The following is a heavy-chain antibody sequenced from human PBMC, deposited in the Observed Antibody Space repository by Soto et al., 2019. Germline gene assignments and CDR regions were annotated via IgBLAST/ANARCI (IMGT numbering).Heavy chain of an antibody. V-gene: IGHV3-21*01. D-gene: IGHD3-3*01. J-gene: IGHJ6*03. CDR1: GFTFSSYS. CDR2: ISSSSSYI. CDR3: ANGAYYDFWSPNGGYYMDV. Sequence: EVQLVESGGGLVKPGGSLRLSCAASGFTFSSYSMNWVRQAPGKGLEWVSSISSSSSYIYYADSVKGRFTISRDNAKNSLYLQMNSLRAEDTAVYYCANGAYYDFWSPNGGYYMDVWGKGTTVTVSS.